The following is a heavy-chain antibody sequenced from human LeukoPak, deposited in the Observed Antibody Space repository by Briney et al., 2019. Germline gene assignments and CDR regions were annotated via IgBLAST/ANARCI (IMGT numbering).Heavy chain of an antibody. D-gene: IGHD5-18*01. CDR2: INHSGST. V-gene: IGHV4-34*01. Sequence: KPSETLSLTCAVYGGSFSGYYWSWIRQPPGKGLEWIGEINHSGSTNYNPSLKSRVTISIDTSKNRFSLKLSSVTAADTAVYYCASTAMVSVYYFDYWGQGTLVTVSS. J-gene: IGHJ4*02. CDR3: ASTAMVSVYYFDY. CDR1: GGSFSGYY.